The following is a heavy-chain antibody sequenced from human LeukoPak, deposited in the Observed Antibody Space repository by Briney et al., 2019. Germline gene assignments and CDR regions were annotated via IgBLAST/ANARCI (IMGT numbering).Heavy chain of an antibody. CDR2: IYSGGST. Sequence: GGSLRLSCAASGFTVSSNYMSWVRQAPGKGLEWVSVIYSGGSTYYADSVKGRFTISRDNSKNTLYLQMNSLRAEDTAVYYCASRYSSSWYDAFDIWGQGTMVTVSS. CDR3: ASRYSSSWYDAFDI. D-gene: IGHD6-13*01. V-gene: IGHV3-53*01. CDR1: GFTVSSNY. J-gene: IGHJ3*02.